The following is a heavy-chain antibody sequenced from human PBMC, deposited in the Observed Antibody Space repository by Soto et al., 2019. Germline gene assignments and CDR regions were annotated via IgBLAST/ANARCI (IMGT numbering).Heavy chain of an antibody. J-gene: IGHJ4*02. D-gene: IGHD2-8*01. CDR1: GDTLSTYT. CDR2: IIPILGLP. CDR3: AFDLNAGLVYSGN. V-gene: IGHV1-69*02. Sequence: QVQLVQSGAEVKKPGSSMKVSCKVSGDTLSTYTISWVRQAPGQGLEWMGRIIPILGLPNHSQKFQGRVTITADKSTSTSYWEMTGLRSEDTAVYYCAFDLNAGLVYSGNWGQGTLVTVSS.